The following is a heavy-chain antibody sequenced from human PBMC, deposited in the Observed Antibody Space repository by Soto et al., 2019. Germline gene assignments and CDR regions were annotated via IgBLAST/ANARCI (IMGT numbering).Heavy chain of an antibody. CDR3: ARDRITMIVVVTGFDY. D-gene: IGHD3-22*01. CDR2: ISYDGSNK. V-gene: IGHV3-30-3*01. J-gene: IGHJ4*02. CDR1: GFTFSSYA. Sequence: PGGSLRLSCAASGFTFSSYAMHWVRQAPGKGLEWVAVISYDGSNKYYADSVKGRFTISRDNSKNTLYLQMNSLRAEDTAVHYCARDRITMIVVVTGFDYWGQGTLVTVSS.